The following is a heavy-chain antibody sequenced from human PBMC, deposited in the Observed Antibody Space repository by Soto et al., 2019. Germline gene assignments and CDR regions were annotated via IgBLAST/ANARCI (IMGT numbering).Heavy chain of an antibody. CDR3: ARVGGYYGSGSYSPLDYYGMDV. V-gene: IGHV4-59*01. Sequence: SETLSLTCTVSGGSISSYYWSWIRQPPGKGLEWIGYIYYSGSTNYNPSLKSRVTISVDTSKNQFSLKLSSVTAADTAVYYCARVGGYYGSGSYSPLDYYGMDVWGQGTTVTVSS. CDR1: GGSISSYY. CDR2: IYYSGST. J-gene: IGHJ6*02. D-gene: IGHD3-10*01.